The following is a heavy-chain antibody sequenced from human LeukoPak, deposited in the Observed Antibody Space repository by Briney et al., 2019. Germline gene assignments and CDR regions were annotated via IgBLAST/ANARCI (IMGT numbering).Heavy chain of an antibody. CDR3: ARERSCLGWSSSCPLDY. CDR2: IWYDGSNK. CDR1: GFTFSSYG. J-gene: IGHJ4*02. V-gene: IGHV3-33*01. Sequence: PGGSLRLSCAASGFTFSSYGMHWVRQAPGKGLEWVAVIWYDGSNKYYADSVKGRFTISRDNSKNTLYLQMNSLRAEDTAVYYCARERSCLGWSSSCPLDYWGQGTLVTVSS. D-gene: IGHD6-13*01.